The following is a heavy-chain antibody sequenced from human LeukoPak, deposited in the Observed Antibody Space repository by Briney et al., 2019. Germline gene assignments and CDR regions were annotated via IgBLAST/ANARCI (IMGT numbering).Heavy chain of an antibody. D-gene: IGHD4-17*01. Sequence: ASVKVSCKASGYTFTSYAMNWVRQAPGQGLEWMGWINPNSGGTNYAQKFQGRVTMTRDTSISTAYMELSRLRSDGTAVYYCARVDYGDYFPDYWGQGTLVTVSS. J-gene: IGHJ4*02. V-gene: IGHV1-2*02. CDR2: INPNSGGT. CDR3: ARVDYGDYFPDY. CDR1: GYTFTSYA.